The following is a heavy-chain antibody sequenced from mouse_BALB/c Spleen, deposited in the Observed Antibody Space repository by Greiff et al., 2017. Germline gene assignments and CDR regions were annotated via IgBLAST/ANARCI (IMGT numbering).Heavy chain of an antibody. V-gene: IGHV5-6-4*01. CDR2: ISSGGSYT. D-gene: IGHD4-1*01. J-gene: IGHJ2*01. CDR1: GFTFSSYT. CDR3: TRAGTGENYFDY. Sequence: EVKLVESGGGLVKPGGSLKLSCAASGFTFSSYTMSWVRQTPEKRLEWVATISSGGSYTYYPDSVKGRFTISRDNAKNTLYLQMSSLKSEDTAMYYCTRAGTGENYFDYWGQGTTLTVSS.